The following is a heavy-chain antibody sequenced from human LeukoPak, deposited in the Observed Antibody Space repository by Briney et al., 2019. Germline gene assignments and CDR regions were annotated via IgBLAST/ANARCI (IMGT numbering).Heavy chain of an antibody. CDR1: GGSFSSYY. Sequence: PSETQSLTCAVYGGSFSSYYWSWIRQPAGKGLEWIGRIYRSGSTNYNPSLKSRVTMSVDTSKNQFSLKLSSVTAADTAVYYCARDPYCSGGSCYLNWFDPWGQGTLVTVSS. V-gene: IGHV4-4*07. J-gene: IGHJ5*02. D-gene: IGHD2-15*01. CDR2: IYRSGST. CDR3: ARDPYCSGGSCYLNWFDP.